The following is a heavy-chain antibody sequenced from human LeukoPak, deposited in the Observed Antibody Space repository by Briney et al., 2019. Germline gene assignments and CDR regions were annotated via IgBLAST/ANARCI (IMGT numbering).Heavy chain of an antibody. CDR3: ARHSGSSPHYFDY. V-gene: IGHV4-59*01. CDR1: GGSISSYY. D-gene: IGHD1-26*01. J-gene: IGHJ4*02. CDR2: IYYSGST. Sequence: SETLSLTCTVSGGSISSYYWNWIRQPPGKGLEWIGYIYYSGSTNYNPSLKSRVTISVDTSKNQFSLKLSSVTAADTAVYYCARHSGSSPHYFDYWGQGTLVTVSS.